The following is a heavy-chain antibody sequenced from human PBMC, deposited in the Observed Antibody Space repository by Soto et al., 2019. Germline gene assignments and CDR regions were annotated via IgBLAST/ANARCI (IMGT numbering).Heavy chain of an antibody. D-gene: IGHD6-13*01. CDR3: AEAIIPRSYSSSWSKRHPDYYHYGMDV. V-gene: IGHV3-23*01. CDR2: ISGSGGST. J-gene: IGHJ6*02. CDR1: GFTFSSYA. Sequence: GGSLRLSCAASGFTFSSYAMSWVRQAPGKGLEWVSAISGSGGSTYYADSVKGRFTISRDNSKNTLYLQMNSLRAEDTAVYYCAEAIIPRSYSSSWSKRHPDYYHYGMDVWGQGTTVTVSS.